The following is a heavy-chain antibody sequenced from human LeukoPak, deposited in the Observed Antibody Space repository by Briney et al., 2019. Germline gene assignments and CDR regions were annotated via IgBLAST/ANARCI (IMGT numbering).Heavy chain of an antibody. CDR1: GGSFSGYY. CDR2: INHSGST. CDR3: ARGHATMIVVVNPFDY. J-gene: IGHJ4*02. V-gene: IGHV4-34*01. D-gene: IGHD3-22*01. Sequence: SETLSLTCAVYGGSFSGYYWSWIRPPPGRGLEWIGEINHSGSTNYNPSLKSRVTRSVDTSKNHFSLKLCSVTAADTAVYYCARGHATMIVVVNPFDYWGQGTLVTVPS.